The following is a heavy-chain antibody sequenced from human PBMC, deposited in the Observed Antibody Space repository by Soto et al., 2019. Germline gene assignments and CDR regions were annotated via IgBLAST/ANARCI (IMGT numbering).Heavy chain of an antibody. Sequence: EVQLLESGGGLVQPGGSLRLSCAASGFTFSTYAMSWVRQAPGKGLEWVSAISASGGSTYYADSVKGRFTISRDNSKNTLYLQMNRLRAEDTAVYYCAKASFDQWLVSDYWGQGTLVTVSS. CDR2: ISASGGST. CDR3: AKASFDQWLVSDY. J-gene: IGHJ4*02. D-gene: IGHD6-19*01. V-gene: IGHV3-23*01. CDR1: GFTFSTYA.